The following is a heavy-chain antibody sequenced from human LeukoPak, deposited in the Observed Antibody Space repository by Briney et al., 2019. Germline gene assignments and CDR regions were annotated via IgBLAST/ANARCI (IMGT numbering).Heavy chain of an antibody. V-gene: IGHV4-38-2*02. CDR2: INHSGST. CDR1: GYSITSGYY. CDR3: ARLGSGRWFDP. Sequence: SETLSLTCTVSGYSITSGYYWGWIRQPPGKGLEWIGEINHSGSTNYNPSLKSRVTISVDTSKNQFSLKMRSVTAADTAVYYCARLGSGRWFDPWGQGTLVTVSS. D-gene: IGHD6-19*01. J-gene: IGHJ5*02.